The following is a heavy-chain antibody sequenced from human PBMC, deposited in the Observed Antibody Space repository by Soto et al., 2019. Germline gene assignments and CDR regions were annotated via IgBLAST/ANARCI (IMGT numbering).Heavy chain of an antibody. CDR2: IYSGGST. J-gene: IGHJ4*02. CDR1: GFTVSSNY. CDR3: AKDRDYGDYEDYFDY. Sequence: EVQLVETGGGLIQPGGSLRLSCAASGFTVSSNYMSWVRQAPGKGLEWVSVIYSGGSTYYADSVKGRFTISRDNSKNTLYLQMNSLRAEDTAVYYCAKDRDYGDYEDYFDYWGQGTLVTVSS. V-gene: IGHV3-53*05. D-gene: IGHD4-17*01.